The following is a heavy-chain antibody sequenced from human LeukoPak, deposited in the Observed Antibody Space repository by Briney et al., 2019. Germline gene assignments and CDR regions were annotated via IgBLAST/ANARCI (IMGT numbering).Heavy chain of an antibody. J-gene: IGHJ4*02. CDR1: GYSISSGYY. V-gene: IGHV4-38-2*02. CDR3: ARATKWYFDY. Sequence: SETLSLTCTVSGYSISSGYYWGWIQQPPGKGLEWIGSIYHSGSTYYNPSLKSRVTISVDTSKNQFSLKLSSVTAADTAVYYCARATKWYFDYWGQGTLVTVSS. CDR2: IYHSGST. D-gene: IGHD1-26*01.